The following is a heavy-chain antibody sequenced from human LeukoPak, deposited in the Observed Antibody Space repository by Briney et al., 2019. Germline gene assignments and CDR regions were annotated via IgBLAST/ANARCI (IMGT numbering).Heavy chain of an antibody. CDR1: GYTFNVYY. J-gene: IGHJ5*02. CDR2: INPNSGGT. CDR3: ARDRLSRRIAAAGTNWFDP. V-gene: IGHV1-2*02. Sequence: ASVRVSFRASGYTFNVYYMHWVRQAPGQGLEWMGWINPNSGGTNYTQKFEGRVTMTRDTSISTAYMELSRLRSDDTAVYYCARDRLSRRIAAAGTNWFDPWGQGTLVTVSS. D-gene: IGHD6-13*01.